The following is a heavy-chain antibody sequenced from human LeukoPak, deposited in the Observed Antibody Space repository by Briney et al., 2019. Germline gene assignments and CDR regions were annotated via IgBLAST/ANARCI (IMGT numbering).Heavy chain of an antibody. V-gene: IGHV3-30*02. D-gene: IGHD2-2*01. Sequence: GGSLRLSCAASGFTFSSYGMHWVRQAPGKGLEWVAFIRYDGSNKYYADSVKGRFTISRDNSKNPLYLQMNSLRAEDTAVYYCAKVGDIVVVPSADYYMDVWGKGTTVTVSS. CDR2: IRYDGSNK. CDR1: GFTFSSYG. J-gene: IGHJ6*03. CDR3: AKVGDIVVVPSADYYMDV.